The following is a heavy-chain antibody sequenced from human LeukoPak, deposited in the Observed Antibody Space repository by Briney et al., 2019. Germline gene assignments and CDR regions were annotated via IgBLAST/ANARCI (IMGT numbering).Heavy chain of an antibody. CDR3: ARDDPTVTTGPPVGS. J-gene: IGHJ4*02. CDR2: INGYGSIT. V-gene: IGHV3-74*01. Sequence: GGSLRLSCAASGLTFETYWMHWVRQAPGKGLGWVSCINGYGSITNYADSVKGRFTISRDNAKNTLYLQMNSLRVEDTAVYYCARDDPTVTTGPPVGSWGQGTLVTVSS. CDR1: GLTFETYW. D-gene: IGHD4-17*01.